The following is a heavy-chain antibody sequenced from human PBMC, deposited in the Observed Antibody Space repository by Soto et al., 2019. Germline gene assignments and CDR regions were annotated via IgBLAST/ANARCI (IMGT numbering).Heavy chain of an antibody. CDR1: GYTFTGYY. D-gene: IGHD3-10*01. J-gene: IGHJ6*02. CDR2: INPNSGGT. CDR3: ANELLWFGQDYYYYGMDV. Sequence: ASVKVSCKASGYTFTGYYMHWVRQAPGQGIEWMGWINPNSGGTNYAQKFQGRVTMTRDTSISTAYMELSRLRSDDTAVYYCANELLWFGQDYYYYGMDVWGQGTTVTVSS. V-gene: IGHV1-2*02.